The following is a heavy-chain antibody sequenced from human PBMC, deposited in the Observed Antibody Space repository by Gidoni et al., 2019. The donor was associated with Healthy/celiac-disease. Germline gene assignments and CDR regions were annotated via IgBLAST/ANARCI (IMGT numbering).Heavy chain of an antibody. J-gene: IGHJ4*02. V-gene: IGHV3-74*01. Sequence: SVKCRFTNSRDNAKNTLYLQMNSLRAEDTAVYYGAAGYNSWGQGTLVTVSS. CDR3: AAGYNS. D-gene: IGHD1-20*01.